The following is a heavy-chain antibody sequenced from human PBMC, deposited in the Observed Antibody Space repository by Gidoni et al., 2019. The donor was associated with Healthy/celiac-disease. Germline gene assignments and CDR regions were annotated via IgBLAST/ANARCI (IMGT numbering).Heavy chain of an antibody. CDR2: IYYSGST. Sequence: QVQLQESGPGLVQPSQTLSLPCTVPGGSISSGGYYWSWIRQHPGKGLEWIGYIYYSGSTYYNPSLKSRVTISVDTSKNQFSLKLSSVTAADTAVYYCARVARDSSGYYANDYYYGMDVWGQGTTVTVSS. J-gene: IGHJ6*02. CDR1: GGSISSGGYY. V-gene: IGHV4-31*03. D-gene: IGHD3-22*01. CDR3: ARVARDSSGYYANDYYYGMDV.